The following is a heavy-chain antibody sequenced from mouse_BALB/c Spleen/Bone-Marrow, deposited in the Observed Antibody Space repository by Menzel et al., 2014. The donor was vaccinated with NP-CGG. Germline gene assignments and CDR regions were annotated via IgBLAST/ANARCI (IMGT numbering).Heavy chain of an antibody. V-gene: IGHV5-15*02. CDR2: ISNLAYSI. CDR3: ARLYGSGYGYAMDY. D-gene: IGHD1-1*01. Sequence: EVKLMESGGGLVQPGGSRKLSCAASGFTFSDYGMAWVRQAPGKGPEWVAFISNLAYSICYADTVTGRFTISRENAKNTLYLKMSSLRSEDTAMYYCARLYGSGYGYAMDYWGQGTSVTVSS. J-gene: IGHJ4*01. CDR1: GFTFSDYG.